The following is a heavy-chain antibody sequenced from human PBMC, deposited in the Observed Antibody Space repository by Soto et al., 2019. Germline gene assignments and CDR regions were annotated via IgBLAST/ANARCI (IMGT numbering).Heavy chain of an antibody. D-gene: IGHD3-3*01. V-gene: IGHV3-23*01. CDR2: ISGSGGST. J-gene: IGHJ3*02. Sequence: GGSLRISCAASGFTFSIYAMSWVRQAPGKGLDLVSAISGSGGSTYYADSVKGRFTISRDNSKNTLYLQMNSLRAEDTAVYYCAKDQDYDFWSGHRQDAFDIWGQGTLVTVSS. CDR3: AKDQDYDFWSGHRQDAFDI. CDR1: GFTFSIYA.